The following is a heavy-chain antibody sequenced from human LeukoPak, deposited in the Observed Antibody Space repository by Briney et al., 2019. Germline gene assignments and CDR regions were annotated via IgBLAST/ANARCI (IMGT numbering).Heavy chain of an antibody. D-gene: IGHD5-18*01. Sequence: GESLKISCNGSGYTFTTYWIAWVRQKPGKGLEWMGIIYPGDPDTKYSPSFQGQVTISADKSLSLAYIQWSSLKASDTDMYFCARVSPDTALAAYFEYWGQGTLVTVSS. CDR3: ARVSPDTALAAYFEY. CDR2: IYPGDPDT. J-gene: IGHJ4*02. V-gene: IGHV5-51*01. CDR1: GYTFTTYW.